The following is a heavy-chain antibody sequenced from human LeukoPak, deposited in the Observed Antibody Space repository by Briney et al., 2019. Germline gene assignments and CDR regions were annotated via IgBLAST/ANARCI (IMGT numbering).Heavy chain of an antibody. J-gene: IGHJ4*02. V-gene: IGHV1-69*01. Sequence: VASVKVSCKASGGTFSSYAISWVRQAPGQGLEWMGGFIPIFGTANYAQKFQGRVTITADESTSTAYMELSSLRSEDTAVYYCAAGPTGDYGDYDFDYWGQGTLVTVSS. CDR3: AAGPTGDYGDYDFDY. D-gene: IGHD4-17*01. CDR2: FIPIFGTA. CDR1: GGTFSSYA.